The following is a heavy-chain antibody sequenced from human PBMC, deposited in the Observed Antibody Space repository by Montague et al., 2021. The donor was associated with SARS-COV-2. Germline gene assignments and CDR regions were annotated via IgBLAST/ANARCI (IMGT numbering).Heavy chain of an antibody. J-gene: IGHJ6*02. CDR1: GFTSSNIW. Sequence: SLRLSCAASGFTSSNIWMSWVRQAPGKGLEWVANIKPDESEKNYVDSVKGRFGISRDNAKNSLYLQMDNLRAEDTAIYYCAKNGGAHGLDVWGQGTSVSVSS. CDR2: IKPDESEK. CDR3: AKNGGAHGLDV. D-gene: IGHD4-23*01. V-gene: IGHV3-7*01.